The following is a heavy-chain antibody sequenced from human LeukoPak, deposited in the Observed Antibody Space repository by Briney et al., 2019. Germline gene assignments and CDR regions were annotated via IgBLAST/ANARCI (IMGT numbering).Heavy chain of an antibody. CDR1: GFTFNNYE. CDR3: ARSVAMGNFHY. J-gene: IGHJ4*02. D-gene: IGHD5-18*01. V-gene: IGHV3-48*03. Sequence: GGSLRLSCAASGFTFNNYEVNWVRQAPGKGLEWVSYISSSGPTKYYADSVKGRFTISRDNAKNSLYLQMNSLRAEDTAVYYCARSVAMGNFHYWGQGTLVTVSS. CDR2: ISSSGPTK.